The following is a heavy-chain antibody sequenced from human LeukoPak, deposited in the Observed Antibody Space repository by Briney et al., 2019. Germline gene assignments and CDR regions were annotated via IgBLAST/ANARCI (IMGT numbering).Heavy chain of an antibody. D-gene: IGHD1-26*01. Sequence: GGSLRLSCAASGFTFSSYSMNWVRQAPGKGLEWVSHITASGTAMFYADSVKGRFTISRDNAKNSLYLQMNSLRDEGTAVYYCASSGSYRFDYWGQGALVTVSS. J-gene: IGHJ4*02. CDR3: ASSGSYRFDY. CDR2: ITASGTAM. V-gene: IGHV3-48*02. CDR1: GFTFSSYS.